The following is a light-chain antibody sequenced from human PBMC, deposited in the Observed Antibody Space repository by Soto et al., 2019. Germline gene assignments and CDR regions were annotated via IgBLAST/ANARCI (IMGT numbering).Light chain of an antibody. CDR1: QGLSSD. CDR2: AAS. Sequence: DIQLTQSPSFLSASVGDRVTITCRASQGLSSDLAWYQQKPGKAPKLLIYAASTLQSGVPPRFSGSGSGTEFTLTISSLQPEDFATYYCQQLNSYPITFGQWTRLEIK. J-gene: IGKJ5*01. V-gene: IGKV1-9*01. CDR3: QQLNSYPIT.